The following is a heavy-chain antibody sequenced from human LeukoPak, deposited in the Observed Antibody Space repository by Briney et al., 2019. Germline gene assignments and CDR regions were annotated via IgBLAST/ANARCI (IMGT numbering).Heavy chain of an antibody. V-gene: IGHV3-23*01. D-gene: IGHD3-9*01. CDR2: ITGSGDTT. CDR3: AKWGDYDILTGYYVSDF. J-gene: IGHJ4*02. Sequence: GGSLRLSCAASGFIFRNYAMSWVRQAPGKGLEWVSAITGSGDTTYYADSVKGRFTISRDNSKNALSVEMNTLRAENTAVYYCAKWGDYDILTGYYVSDFWGQGTLVTVSS. CDR1: GFIFRNYA.